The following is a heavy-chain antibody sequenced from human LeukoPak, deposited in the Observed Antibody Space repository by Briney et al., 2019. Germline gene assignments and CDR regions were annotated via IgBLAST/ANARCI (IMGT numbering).Heavy chain of an antibody. CDR2: IIPVLGTT. Sequence: ASVKVSCEASGGTFSTFGISWVRQAPGQGLESLGRIIPVLGTTKYAQKFQGRVTITADKSTSTAYMALSSLTSEDTAVYYCARVHDDYYYGMDVWGQGTTVIVSS. CDR3: ARVHDDYYYGMDV. D-gene: IGHD5-12*01. V-gene: IGHV1-69*04. J-gene: IGHJ6*02. CDR1: GGTFSTFG.